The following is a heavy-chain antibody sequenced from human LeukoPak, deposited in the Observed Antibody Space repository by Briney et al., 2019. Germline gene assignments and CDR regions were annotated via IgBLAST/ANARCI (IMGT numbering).Heavy chain of an antibody. CDR1: GFTFSSYS. V-gene: IGHV3-21*04. CDR2: ISSSSSYI. D-gene: IGHD3-16*02. J-gene: IGHJ4*02. Sequence: PGGSLRLSCAASGFTFSSYSMNWVRQAPGKGLEWVSSISSSSSYIYYGDSVKGRFTISRDNAKNSLYLQVNSLRAEDTAIYYCAKVALNHYVWGSDRSPLGYWGQGTLVTVSS. CDR3: AKVALNHYVWGSDRSPLGY.